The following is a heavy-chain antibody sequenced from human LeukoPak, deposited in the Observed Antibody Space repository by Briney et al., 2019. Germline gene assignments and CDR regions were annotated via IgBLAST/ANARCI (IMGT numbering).Heavy chain of an antibody. D-gene: IGHD3-22*01. CDR1: GFTVSSNY. V-gene: IGHV3-53*01. CDR3: AKSAEGDSSGYYYPFDY. CDR2: IYSGGST. J-gene: IGHJ4*02. Sequence: GGSLRLSCAASGFTVSSNYMSWVRQAPGKGLEWVSVIYSGGSTYYADSVKGRFTISRDNSKNTLYLQMNSLRAEDTAVYYCAKSAEGDSSGYYYPFDYRGQGTLVTVSS.